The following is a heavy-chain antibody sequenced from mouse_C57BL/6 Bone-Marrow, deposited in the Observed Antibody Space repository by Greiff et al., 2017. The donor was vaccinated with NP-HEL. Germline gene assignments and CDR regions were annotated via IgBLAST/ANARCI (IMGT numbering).Heavy chain of an antibody. J-gene: IGHJ2*01. D-gene: IGHD1-1*01. CDR3: ARMATTVVATGENYCDY. V-gene: IGHV8-8*01. Sequence: QVTLKESGPGILQPSQTLSLTCSFSGFSLSTFGMGVGWIRQPSGKGLEWLAHIWWDDDKYYNPALKSRLTISKDTSKNQVFLKIANVDTADTATYYCARMATTVVATGENYCDYWGQGTTLTVSS. CDR1: GFSLSTFGMG. CDR2: IWWDDDK.